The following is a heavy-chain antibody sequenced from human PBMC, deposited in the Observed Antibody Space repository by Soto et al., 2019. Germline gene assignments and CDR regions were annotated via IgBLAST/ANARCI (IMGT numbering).Heavy chain of an antibody. CDR3: TRGGGVGVAGSAAFDM. CDR1: GYPVTAYY. CDR2: INPATGAA. V-gene: IGHV1-2*02. J-gene: IGHJ3*02. D-gene: IGHD3-3*01. Sequence: QLHLVHSGAVVKKPGASVTVSCSASGYPVTAYYMHWVRQAPGRGLEWMGGINPATGAAKYTQTFQGRVTRTRETSKGTVFEELGRLTSEDTAVFYCTRGGGVGVAGSAAFDMWGQGTLVTVSS.